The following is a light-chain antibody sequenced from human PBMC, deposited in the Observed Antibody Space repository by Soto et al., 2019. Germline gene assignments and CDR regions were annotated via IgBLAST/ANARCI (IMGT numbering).Light chain of an antibody. V-gene: IGLV2-14*01. CDR1: SSDVGGHNY. J-gene: IGLJ1*01. CDR3: SSYTSSSTAFV. CDR2: EVS. Sequence: QSVLTQPASVSGSPGQSITISCTGTSSDVGGHNYVSWYQQHPGKAPKLMIYEVSNRPSGVSHRFSGSKSGNTASLTISGLQAEDEADYYCSSYTSSSTAFVFGTGTKVTVL.